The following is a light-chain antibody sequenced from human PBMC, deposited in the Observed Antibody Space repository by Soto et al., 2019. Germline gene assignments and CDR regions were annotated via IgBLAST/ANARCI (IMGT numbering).Light chain of an antibody. CDR1: QSISGY. CDR2: GAS. J-gene: IGKJ5*01. Sequence: EIVLTQSPATLSLSPGERATLSCRASQSISGYLAWYQQKPGQAPRLLIYGASNRATGIPDRFSGSGSGTDFTLTISRLEPEDFAVFYCQHYDSLPTTFGQGTRLEIK. V-gene: IGKV3-20*01. CDR3: QHYDSLPTT.